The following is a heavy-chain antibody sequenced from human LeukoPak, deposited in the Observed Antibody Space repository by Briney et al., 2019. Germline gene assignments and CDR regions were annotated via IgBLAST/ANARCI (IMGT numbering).Heavy chain of an antibody. CDR2: INHSGST. Sequence: GSLRLSCAASGFTFSSYEMNWVRQAPGKGQEWIGEINHSGSTNYNPSLKSRVTISVDTSKNQFSLKLSSVTAADTAVYYCAREDSSELMTDPWGQGTLVTVSS. CDR3: AREDSSELMTDP. J-gene: IGHJ5*02. D-gene: IGHD2-8*01. V-gene: IGHV4-34*01. CDR1: GFTFSSYE.